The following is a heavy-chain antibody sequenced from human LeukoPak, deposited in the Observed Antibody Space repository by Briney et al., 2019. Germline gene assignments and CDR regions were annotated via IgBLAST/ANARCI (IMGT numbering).Heavy chain of an antibody. CDR1: GFTFSSYS. J-gene: IGHJ3*02. D-gene: IGHD6-19*01. CDR3: ARRGLEAVAGAAFDI. CDR2: ISSSSSYI. Sequence: GGSLRLSCAASGFTFSSYSMNWVRQAPGKGLEWVSSISSSSSYIYYADSVKGRFTISRDNAKNSLYLQMNSLRAEDTAVYYCARRGLEAVAGAAFDIWGQGTMVTVSS. V-gene: IGHV3-21*01.